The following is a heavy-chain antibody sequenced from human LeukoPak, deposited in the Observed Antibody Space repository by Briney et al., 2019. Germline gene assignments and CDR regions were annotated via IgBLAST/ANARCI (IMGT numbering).Heavy chain of an antibody. CDR1: GGSISSYY. D-gene: IGHD1-26*01. J-gene: IGHJ6*03. CDR3: ARAELPPPRYYYYMDV. V-gene: IGHV4-59*01. CDR2: IYYSGST. Sequence: PSETLSLTCTVSGGSISSYYWSWIRQPPGKGLEWIGYIYYSGSTNYNPSLKSRVTISVDTSKNQFSLKLSSVTAADTAVYYCARAELPPPRYYYYMDVWGKGTTVTVSS.